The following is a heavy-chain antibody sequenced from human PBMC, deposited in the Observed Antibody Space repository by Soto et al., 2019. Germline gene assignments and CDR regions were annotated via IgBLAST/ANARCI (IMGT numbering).Heavy chain of an antibody. J-gene: IGHJ4*02. D-gene: IGHD3-22*01. CDR1: GFTFSSYA. CDR3: AKRGNYYDSSGYYFDY. Sequence: LRLSCAASGFTFSSYAMSWVRQAPGKGLEWVSAISGSGGSTYYADSVKGRFTISRDNSKNTLYLQMNSLRAEDTAVYYCAKRGNYYDSSGYYFDYWGQGTLVTVSS. V-gene: IGHV3-23*01. CDR2: ISGSGGST.